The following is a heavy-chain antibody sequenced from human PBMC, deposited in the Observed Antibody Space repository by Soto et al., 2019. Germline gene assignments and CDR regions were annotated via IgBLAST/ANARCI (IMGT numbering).Heavy chain of an antibody. CDR3: AKSGWPQTDYYYYYYMDV. CDR1: GFNFSSYA. J-gene: IGHJ6*03. V-gene: IGHV3-23*01. CDR2: ISGSGGST. D-gene: IGHD6-19*01. Sequence: GGSLRLSCAASGFNFSSYAMSWVRQAPGKGLEWVSAISGSGGSTYYADSVKGRFTISRDNSKNTLYLQMNSLRAEDTAVYYCAKSGWPQTDYYYYYYMDVWGKGTTVTVSS.